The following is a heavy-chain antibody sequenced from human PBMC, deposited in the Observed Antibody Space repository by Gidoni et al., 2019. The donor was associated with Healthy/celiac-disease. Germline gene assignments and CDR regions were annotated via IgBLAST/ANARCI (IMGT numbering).Heavy chain of an antibody. CDR3: ARDPYSGSYLTPIDY. Sequence: QVQLVESGGGVVQPGRSLRLSCAASGFTFSRYAMHWVRQAPGKGLEWVAVISYDGSNKYYADSVKGRFTISRDNSKNTLYLQMNSLRAEDTAVYYCARDPYSGSYLTPIDYWGQGTLVTVSS. D-gene: IGHD1-26*01. CDR1: GFTFSRYA. J-gene: IGHJ4*02. V-gene: IGHV3-30*04. CDR2: ISYDGSNK.